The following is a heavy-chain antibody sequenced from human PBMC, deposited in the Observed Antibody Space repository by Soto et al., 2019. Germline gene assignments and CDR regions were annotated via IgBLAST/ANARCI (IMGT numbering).Heavy chain of an antibody. CDR2: FDCEDGET. CDR3: ATERPLTTEVPESYDCYGMDF. D-gene: IGHD4-17*01. V-gene: IGHV1-24*01. J-gene: IGHJ6*02. Sequence: APVKVSGEVSGYTLSKVSMHWVRLAPGKGPLWMGGFDCEDGETIYAQKFQGRVSMTEDTATDTAYMELISLRSEDPALYYCATERPLTTEVPESYDCYGMDFCVQGTTVTVAS. CDR1: GYTLSKVS.